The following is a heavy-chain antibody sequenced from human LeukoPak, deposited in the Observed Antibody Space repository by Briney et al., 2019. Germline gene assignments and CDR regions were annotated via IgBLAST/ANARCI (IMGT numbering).Heavy chain of an antibody. V-gene: IGHV4-39*01. CDR1: GVSIYSNNYY. Sequence: KPSETLSLTCTVSGVSIYSNNYYWGWIRQPPGKGLECIGGFYYSGSPYYNPSLRSRVTISVDTSKNQFSLNLSSVTAADTAVYYCARVKSSEGYPATDYFDYWGQGTLVTVSS. CDR2: FYYSGSP. J-gene: IGHJ4*02. D-gene: IGHD1-26*01. CDR3: ARVKSSEGYPATDYFDY.